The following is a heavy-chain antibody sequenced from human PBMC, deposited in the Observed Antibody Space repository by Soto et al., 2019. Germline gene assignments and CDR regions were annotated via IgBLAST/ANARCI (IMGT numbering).Heavy chain of an antibody. J-gene: IGHJ5*02. Sequence: EVQMVESGGGLIQPGGSLQQSCAVSGFGVTESETYVSWIRQAPGKGLEWVAAFYRGGRRNYAASVKGRFVISRDKSENSVFLQMNLVRVEDTAVYYCAREVVVGATAKFDRWGQGTMVIVSP. V-gene: IGHV3-53*03. D-gene: IGHD2-21*01. CDR2: FYRGGRR. CDR1: GFGVTESETY. CDR3: AREVVVGATAKFDR.